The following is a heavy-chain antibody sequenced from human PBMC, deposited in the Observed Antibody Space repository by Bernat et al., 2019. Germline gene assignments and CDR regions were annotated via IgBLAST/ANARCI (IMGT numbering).Heavy chain of an antibody. CDR2: INHIGST. Sequence: QVQLQQWGAGLLKPSETLSLTCAVYGGSFSGYYWSWIRQPPGKGLEWIGEINHIGSTNYNPSLKSRVTISVDTTKNQFSLKLSSVTAADTAVYYCARGHSSCWADYYYDGMDVWGQGTTVTVSS. J-gene: IGHJ6*02. CDR3: ARGHSSCWADYYYDGMDV. CDR1: GGSFSGYY. D-gene: IGHD6-19*01. V-gene: IGHV4-34*01.